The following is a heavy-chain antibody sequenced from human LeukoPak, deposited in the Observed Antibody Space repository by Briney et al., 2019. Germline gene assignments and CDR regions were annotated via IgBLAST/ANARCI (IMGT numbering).Heavy chain of an antibody. CDR1: GFTFSNFG. CDR2: ISSNSRYI. V-gene: IGHV3-21*01. CDR3: ARQYYDFWSGFYTADYYFDY. D-gene: IGHD3-3*01. J-gene: IGHJ4*02. Sequence: GGSLRLSCAASGFTFSNFGMNWVRQAPGKGLEWVSSISSNSRYIYYADSVKGRFTISRDNAKNSLYLQMNSLRAEDSAAYYCARQYYDFWSGFYTADYYFDYWGQGTLVTVSS.